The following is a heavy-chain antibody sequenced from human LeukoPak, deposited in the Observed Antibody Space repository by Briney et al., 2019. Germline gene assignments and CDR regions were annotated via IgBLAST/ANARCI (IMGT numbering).Heavy chain of an antibody. CDR2: IGSNGRST. CDR1: GFTFDRLA. D-gene: IGHD6-19*01. CDR3: VNQISGWVY. Sequence: GGSLRLSCSASGFTFDRLAMHWVRQAPGKGLEYLSGIGSNGRSTHNAGFVKGRFTISRDNSKNTLFLQMTSLRAEDTAVYYCVNQISGWVYWGQGTLVTVSS. V-gene: IGHV3-64D*06. J-gene: IGHJ4*02.